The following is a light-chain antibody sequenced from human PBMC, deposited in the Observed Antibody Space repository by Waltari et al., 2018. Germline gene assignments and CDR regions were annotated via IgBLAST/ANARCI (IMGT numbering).Light chain of an antibody. CDR2: EAS. CDR1: QSVSW. J-gene: IGKJ2*03. CDR3: QQYDTYSPHS. Sequence: DIQMTQSPSTLSASVGDTVTITCRASQSVSWLAWYQQKPGEAPKLLIYEASTLERGVPSRFSGRGSGTEFTLTISSLQPDDFATFFCQQYDTYSPHSFGQGTKLGIK. V-gene: IGKV1-5*03.